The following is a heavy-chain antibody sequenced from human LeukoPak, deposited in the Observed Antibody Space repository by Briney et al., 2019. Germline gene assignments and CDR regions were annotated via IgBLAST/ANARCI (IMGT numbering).Heavy chain of an antibody. V-gene: IGHV4-31*03. CDR2: IYYSGST. CDR3: ARFPDYYDSSGYNDY. CDR1: GGSISSGGYY. D-gene: IGHD3-22*01. J-gene: IGHJ4*02. Sequence: SQTLSLTCTVSGGSISSGGYYWSWIRQHPGKGLEWIGYIYYSGSTYYNPSLKSRVTISVDTSKNQSSLKLSSVTAADTAVYYYARFPDYYDSSGYNDYWGQGTLVTVSS.